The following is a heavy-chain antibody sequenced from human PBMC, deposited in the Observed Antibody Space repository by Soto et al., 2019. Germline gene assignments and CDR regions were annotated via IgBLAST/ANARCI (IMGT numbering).Heavy chain of an antibody. CDR2: ISGSGGST. D-gene: IGHD4-17*01. CDR3: AKEGGDYLDFLHYYYYYGMDV. CDR1: GFTFSSYA. V-gene: IGHV3-23*01. J-gene: IGHJ6*02. Sequence: EVQLLESGGGLVQPGGSLRLSCAASGFTFSSYAMSWVRQAPGKGLEWVSAISGSGGSTYYADSVKGRFTISRDNSKNTLYLQMNSLRAEDTAVYYCAKEGGDYLDFLHYYYYYGMDVWGQGTTVTVSS.